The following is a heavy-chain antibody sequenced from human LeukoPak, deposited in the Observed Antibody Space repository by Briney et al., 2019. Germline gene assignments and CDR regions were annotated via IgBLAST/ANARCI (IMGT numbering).Heavy chain of an antibody. Sequence: SETLSLTCAVSGGSISSSNWWTWVRQPPGKGLEWIGEIYHSGSTNYNSSLKSRVTISVDKSKNQFSLKLISLTAADAAVYYCARAQYGALAFCGQGTLVTVSS. J-gene: IGHJ4*02. D-gene: IGHD2/OR15-2a*01. CDR1: GGSISSSNW. CDR2: IYHSGST. CDR3: ARAQYGALAF. V-gene: IGHV4-4*02.